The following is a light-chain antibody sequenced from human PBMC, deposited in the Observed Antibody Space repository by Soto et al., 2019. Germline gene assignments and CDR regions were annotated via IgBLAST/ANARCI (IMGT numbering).Light chain of an antibody. Sequence: QSALTQPPSASGSPGQSVTISCTGTSSDVGGYNYVSWYQHHPGKAPKLMIYEVSKRPSGVPDRFSGSKSGNTASLTVSGLQAEDEADYYCSSYEGSNILFGGGTKLTVL. CDR3: SSYEGSNIL. J-gene: IGLJ2*01. CDR2: EVS. CDR1: SSDVGGYNY. V-gene: IGLV2-8*01.